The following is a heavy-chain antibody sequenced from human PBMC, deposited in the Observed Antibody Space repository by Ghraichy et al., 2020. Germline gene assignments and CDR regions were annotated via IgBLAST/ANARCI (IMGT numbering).Heavy chain of an antibody. CDR1: GGSISSYY. CDR3: ARDVYDTSGSWPNWFDP. D-gene: IGHD3-22*01. Sequence: SETLSLTCTVSGGSISSYYWRWIRQPPGKGLEWIGYIYYSGSTNYNSSLKSRVTISVDTSKNQFSLKLSSVTAADTAVYYCARDVYDTSGSWPNWFDPWGQGILVTVSS. J-gene: IGHJ5*02. CDR2: IYYSGST. V-gene: IGHV4-59*01.